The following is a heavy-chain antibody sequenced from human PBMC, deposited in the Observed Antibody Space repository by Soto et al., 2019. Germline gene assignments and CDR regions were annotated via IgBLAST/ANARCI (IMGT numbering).Heavy chain of an antibody. Sequence: QVQLVESGGGVVQPGRSLRLSCAASGITFSSYGMHWVRQAPGKGLEWVAVISYDGSNKYYADSVKGRFTISRDNSKNTLYLQMNSLRAEDTAVYYCAKDRHPIAAVLVVPGGVWGQGTTVTVSS. D-gene: IGHD6-13*01. CDR3: AKDRHPIAAVLVVPGGV. CDR1: GITFSSYG. J-gene: IGHJ6*02. CDR2: ISYDGSNK. V-gene: IGHV3-30*18.